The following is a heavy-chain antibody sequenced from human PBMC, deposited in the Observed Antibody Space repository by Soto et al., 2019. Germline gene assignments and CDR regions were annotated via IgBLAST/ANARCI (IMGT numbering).Heavy chain of an antibody. D-gene: IGHD3-16*02. J-gene: IGHJ4*02. CDR1: VGSFSGYY. V-gene: IGHV4-34*01. CDR2: INHSGST. CDR3: ARGMDSMDRYGGIDY. Sequence: PSETLSLTCAVYVGSFSGYYWSWIRQPPGKGLEWIGEINHSGSTNYNPSLKSRVTISVDTSKNQFSLKLSSVTAADTAVYYCARGMDSMDRYGGIDYWGQGTLVTVSS.